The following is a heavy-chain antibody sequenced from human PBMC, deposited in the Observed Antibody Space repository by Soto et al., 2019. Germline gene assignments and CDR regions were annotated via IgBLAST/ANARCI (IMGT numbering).Heavy chain of an antibody. CDR3: ARYRFSGSKWSKFDF. CDR1: GVTISSGAYY. CDR2: IYYSGST. D-gene: IGHD6-13*01. Sequence: TLSLTCTVSGVTISSGAYYWSWIRQPPGKGLEWIGNIYYSGSTYYSPSLKSRVAISLDTSKNQFSLRLSSVTAADTAVYYCARYRFSGSKWSKFDFWGQGTRVTVSA. V-gene: IGHV4-31*03. J-gene: IGHJ4*02.